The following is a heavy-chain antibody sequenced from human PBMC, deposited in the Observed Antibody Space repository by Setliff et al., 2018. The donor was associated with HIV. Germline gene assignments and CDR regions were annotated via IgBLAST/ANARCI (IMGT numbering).Heavy chain of an antibody. CDR1: GDSLAGSRYS. D-gene: IGHD3-22*01. V-gene: IGHV4-39*01. CDR2: LFHTGSS. Sequence: SETLSLTCTVSGDSLAGSRYSWGWVRQPPGQGLEWLGNLFHTGSSYFNPSLKSRLTMSVDTSNNQFSLSLISMTAADSAVYYCARLGDNSDWRSNYFFYYMDVWGKGTTVTVSS. CDR3: ARLGDNSDWRSNYFFYYMDV. J-gene: IGHJ6*03.